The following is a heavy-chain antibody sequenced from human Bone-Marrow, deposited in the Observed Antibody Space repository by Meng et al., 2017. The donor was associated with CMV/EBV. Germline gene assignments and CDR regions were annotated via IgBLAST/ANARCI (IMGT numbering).Heavy chain of an antibody. J-gene: IGHJ4*02. Sequence: ASVKVSCKASGYTFTGYYMHWVRQAPGQGLEWMGWINPNSGGTNYAQKFQGRVTMTRDTSISTAYMELSRLRPDDTAVYYCARTLTGTTEFDYWGQGTLVTVSS. V-gene: IGHV1-2*02. CDR3: ARTLTGTTEFDY. CDR2: INPNSGGT. CDR1: GYTFTGYY. D-gene: IGHD1-20*01.